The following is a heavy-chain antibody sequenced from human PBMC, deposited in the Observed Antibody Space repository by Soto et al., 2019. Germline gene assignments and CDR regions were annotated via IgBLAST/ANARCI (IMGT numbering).Heavy chain of an antibody. V-gene: IGHV4-30-2*01. CDR3: ARGDSSWNY. D-gene: IGHD6-13*01. CDR2: IYHSGST. CDR1: GGSISSGGYS. Sequence: SETLSLTCAVSGGSISSGGYSWSWIRQPPGKGLEWIGYIYHSGSTYYNPSLKSRVTISVDRSKNQFSLKLSSVTAADTAVYYCARGDSSWNYWGQGTLVTVSS. J-gene: IGHJ4*02.